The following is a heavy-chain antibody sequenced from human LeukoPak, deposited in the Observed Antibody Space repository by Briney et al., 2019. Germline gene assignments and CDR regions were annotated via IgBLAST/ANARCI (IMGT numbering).Heavy chain of an antibody. CDR3: ARDKSRFLEWHTTRHYGMDV. Sequence: GGSLRLSCAASGFTFSSYSMNWVRLAPGRGLEWVSSISSSSSYIYYADSVKGRFTISRDNAKNSLYLQMNSLRAEDTAVYYCARDKSRFLEWHTTRHYGMDVWGQGTTVTVSS. V-gene: IGHV3-21*01. J-gene: IGHJ6*02. D-gene: IGHD3-3*01. CDR2: ISSSSSYI. CDR1: GFTFSSYS.